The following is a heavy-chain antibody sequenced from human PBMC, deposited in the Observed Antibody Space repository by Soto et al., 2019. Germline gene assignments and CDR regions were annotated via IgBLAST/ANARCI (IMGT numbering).Heavy chain of an antibody. Sequence: QVQLVQSGAEVRKPGSSVKVSCKASGGTFSRHAISWVRQAPGQGLEWMGGIIPIFGTANHAQKFQGRVTIIADESTSTAYMELSSLRSEDTAIDYCARGWGYDSSDYYYAYWGQGTLVIVSS. CDR1: GGTFSRHA. D-gene: IGHD3-22*01. J-gene: IGHJ4*02. CDR2: IIPIFGTA. V-gene: IGHV1-69*01. CDR3: ARGWGYDSSDYYYAY.